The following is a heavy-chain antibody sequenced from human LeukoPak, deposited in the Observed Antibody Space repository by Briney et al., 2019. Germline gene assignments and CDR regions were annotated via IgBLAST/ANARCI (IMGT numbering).Heavy chain of an antibody. CDR2: IDWDDDK. CDR3: ARVQYYYDSSGKKYYFDY. D-gene: IGHD3-22*01. Sequence: ESGPALVEPTQTLTLTCTFYGFSLSTSGMCVSWIRQPPGKALEWLARIDWDDDKYYSTSLKTRLTISKDTSKNQVVLTMTNMDPVDTATYYCARVQYYYDSSGKKYYFDYWGQGTLVTVSS. J-gene: IGHJ4*02. V-gene: IGHV2-70*11. CDR1: GFSLSTSGMC.